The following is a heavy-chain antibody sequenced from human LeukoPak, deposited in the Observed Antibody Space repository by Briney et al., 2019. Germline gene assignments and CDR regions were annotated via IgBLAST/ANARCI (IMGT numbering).Heavy chain of an antibody. J-gene: IGHJ3*02. D-gene: IGHD2-21*01. Sequence: GGSLRLSCAASGFTFSNFAMSWVRQAPGKGLEWVSTIGGSGGSTYYADSVKGRFTISRDNSKNTLYLQMNSLRAEDTALYYCAKTRCGGDCYSGAFDIWGQGTMVTVSS. CDR2: IGGSGGST. CDR1: GFTFSNFA. V-gene: IGHV3-23*01. CDR3: AKTRCGGDCYSGAFDI.